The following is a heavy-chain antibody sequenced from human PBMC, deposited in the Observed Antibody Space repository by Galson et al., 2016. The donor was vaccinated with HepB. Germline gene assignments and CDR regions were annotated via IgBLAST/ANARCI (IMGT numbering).Heavy chain of an antibody. J-gene: IGHJ5*02. D-gene: IGHD4-23*01. CDR2: IYSGSNT. CDR1: GFSVSNNY. CDR3: AGDGNADSP. Sequence: SLRLSCAASGFSVSNNYMSWVRQAPGKGLEWVSLIYSGSNTPYSDSVKGRFTISRDSSKKTLYLHMNSLRVDDTAVYYCAGDGNADSPWGRGTLVTVSS. V-gene: IGHV3-53*01.